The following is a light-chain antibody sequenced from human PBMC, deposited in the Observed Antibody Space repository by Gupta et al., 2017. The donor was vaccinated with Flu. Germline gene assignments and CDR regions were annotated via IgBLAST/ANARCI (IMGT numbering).Light chain of an antibody. Sequence: QSLLTQPPSMSAAPGQKLTISCSGTSSNIGNNYVSWYQQLPGTAPKLLIYDNNKRPSGIPERFSGSQSGTSATLDSTGLQTGDEADYYCGSWDSSLNAYVFATGAKVTVL. J-gene: IGLJ1*01. CDR1: SSNIGNNY. CDR3: GSWDSSLNAYV. CDR2: DNN. V-gene: IGLV1-51*01.